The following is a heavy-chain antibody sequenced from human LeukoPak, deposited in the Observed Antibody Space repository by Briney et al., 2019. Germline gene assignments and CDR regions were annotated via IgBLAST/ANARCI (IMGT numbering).Heavy chain of an antibody. CDR2: IYYSGST. J-gene: IGHJ5*02. V-gene: IGHV4-30-4*01. D-gene: IGHD2-2*02. CDR1: GGSISSGDYY. CDR3: ARVRRYCSSTSCYNFRWFDP. Sequence: SQTLSLTCTVSGGSISSGDYYWSWIRQPPGKGLEWIGYIYYSGSTYYNPSLKSRVTISVDTSKNQSSLKLSSVTAADTAVYYCARVRRYCSSTSCYNFRWFDPWGQGTLVTVSS.